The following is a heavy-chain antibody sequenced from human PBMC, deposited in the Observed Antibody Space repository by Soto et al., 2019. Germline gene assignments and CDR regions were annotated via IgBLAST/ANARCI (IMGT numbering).Heavy chain of an antibody. Sequence: APVKVSCKASGYTFTSYGISWVRQAPGQGLEWMGWISAYNGNTNYAQKLQGRVTMTTDTSTSTAYMELRSLRSDDTAVYYCARDFPSGWYSSAFDIWGQGTMVTVSS. V-gene: IGHV1-18*01. CDR2: ISAYNGNT. D-gene: IGHD6-19*01. J-gene: IGHJ3*02. CDR1: GYTFTSYG. CDR3: ARDFPSGWYSSAFDI.